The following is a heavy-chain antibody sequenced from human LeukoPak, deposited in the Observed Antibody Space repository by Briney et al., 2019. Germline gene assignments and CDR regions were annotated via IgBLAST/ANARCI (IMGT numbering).Heavy chain of an antibody. CDR1: GFTFSDYY. Sequence: GGSLRLSCAASGFTFSDYYMSWIRQAPGKGLEWISYISSSYTHTNYADSVKGRFTMSRDNTKNSVYLQMNSLRAEDTAVYYCGRRSKESSGYDSSFDYWGQGTLVTVSS. V-gene: IGHV3-11*03. CDR3: GRRSKESSGYDSSFDY. D-gene: IGHD5-12*01. J-gene: IGHJ4*02. CDR2: ISSSYTHT.